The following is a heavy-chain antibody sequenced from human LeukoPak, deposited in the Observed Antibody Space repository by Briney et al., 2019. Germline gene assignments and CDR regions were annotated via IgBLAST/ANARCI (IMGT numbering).Heavy chain of an antibody. Sequence: GGSPRLSCADSGFTFRDSYMSWIRQAPGKGLEWVSYISGSGSTTYYADSVKGRFTVSRENAKNLLYLQMNSLRVEDTAVYYCARGTYGTPHFEDWGQGTLVTVSS. CDR3: ARGTYGTPHFED. J-gene: IGHJ4*02. D-gene: IGHD1-1*01. V-gene: IGHV3-11*01. CDR1: GFTFRDSY. CDR2: ISGSGSTT.